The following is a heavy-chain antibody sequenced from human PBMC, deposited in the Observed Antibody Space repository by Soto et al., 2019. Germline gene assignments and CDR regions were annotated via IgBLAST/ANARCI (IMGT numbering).Heavy chain of an antibody. Sequence: QVQLQQWGAGLLKPSETLSLTCAVYGGSFSDYYWSWIRQPPGKGLEWIGEINHRGRTNYNPSLKSRVTVSVDASKSQFSLKLSSVSAADTAVYYCARDGYSYGSFDYWGQGNLVTVSS. CDR1: GGSFSDYY. CDR2: INHRGRT. D-gene: IGHD5-18*01. CDR3: ARDGYSYGSFDY. V-gene: IGHV4-34*01. J-gene: IGHJ4*02.